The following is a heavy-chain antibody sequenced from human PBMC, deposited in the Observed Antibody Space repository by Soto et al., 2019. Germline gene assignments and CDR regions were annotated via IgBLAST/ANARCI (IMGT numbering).Heavy chain of an antibody. Sequence: GGSLRLSCAASGFTFSSYGMHWVRQAPGKGLEWVAVIWYDGSNKYYADSVKGRFTISRDNSKNTLYLQMNSLRAEDTAVYYCAREDDSSGYDYYYYGMDVWGQGTTVTVS. V-gene: IGHV3-33*01. CDR2: IWYDGSNK. CDR3: AREDDSSGYDYYYYGMDV. J-gene: IGHJ6*02. CDR1: GFTFSSYG. D-gene: IGHD3-22*01.